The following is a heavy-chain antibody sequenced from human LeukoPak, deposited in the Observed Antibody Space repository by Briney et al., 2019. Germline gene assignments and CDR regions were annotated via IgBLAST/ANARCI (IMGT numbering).Heavy chain of an antibody. J-gene: IGHJ3*02. CDR3: AREGPSPPAAALSDAFDI. CDR1: GYTFTGYY. V-gene: IGHV1-2*02. CDR2: INPNSGGT. Sequence: ASVKVSCKASGYTFTGYYMHWVRQAPGQGLEWMGWINPNSGGTNYAQKFQGRVTMTRDTSISTAYMELSRLRSDDTAVYYCAREGPSPPAAALSDAFDIWGQGTMVTVSS. D-gene: IGHD6-13*01.